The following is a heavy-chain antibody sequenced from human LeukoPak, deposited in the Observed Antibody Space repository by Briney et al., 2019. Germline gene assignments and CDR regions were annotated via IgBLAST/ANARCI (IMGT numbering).Heavy chain of an antibody. D-gene: IGHD2-2*01. V-gene: IGHV3-30-3*01. CDR3: ASLRGEGALIVPAAIP. J-gene: IGHJ5*02. CDR1: GFTFSSYA. Sequence: GGSLRLSCAASGFTFSSYAMHWVRQAPGKGLEWVAVISYDGSNKYYADSVKGRFTISRDNSKNTLYLQMNSLRAEDTAVYYCASLRGEGALIVPAAIPWGQGTLVTVSS. CDR2: ISYDGSNK.